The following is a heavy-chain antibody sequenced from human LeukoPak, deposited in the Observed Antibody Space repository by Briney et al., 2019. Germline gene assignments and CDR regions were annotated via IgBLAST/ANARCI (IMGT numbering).Heavy chain of an antibody. CDR1: GFTFSSYG. Sequence: GGTLRLSCAASGFTFSSYGMSWVRQAPGKGLEWVSGISGSGSNTYYADSVKGRFTISRDNSKNMLYLQMNSLRAEDTAVYYCAKDLVGARGGDAFDIWGQGTMVTVSS. V-gene: IGHV3-23*01. CDR2: ISGSGSNT. D-gene: IGHD1-26*01. CDR3: AKDLVGARGGDAFDI. J-gene: IGHJ3*02.